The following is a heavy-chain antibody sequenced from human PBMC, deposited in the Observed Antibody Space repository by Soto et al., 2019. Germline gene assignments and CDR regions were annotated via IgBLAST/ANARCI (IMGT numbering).Heavy chain of an antibody. J-gene: IGHJ6*02. Sequence: QVQLVESGGGVVQPGRSLRLSCAASGFTFSNNGMHWVRQAPGKGLEWVAVIWYDGINKYYADSVKGRFIISRDNSKNTVYLQMNSLRAEDTVVYYCARDRVQMVDGLDVWGQGTTVTVSS. CDR2: IWYDGINK. CDR3: ARDRVQMVDGLDV. V-gene: IGHV3-33*01. D-gene: IGHD2-15*01. CDR1: GFTFSNNG.